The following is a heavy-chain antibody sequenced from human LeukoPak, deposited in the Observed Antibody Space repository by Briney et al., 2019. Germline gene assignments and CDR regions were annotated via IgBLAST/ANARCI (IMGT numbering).Heavy chain of an antibody. CDR1: GGSFSGYY. J-gene: IGHJ4*02. V-gene: IGHV4-59*01. Sequence: SETLSLTCAVYGGSFSGYYWSWIRQPPGKGLEWIGYIYYSGSTNYNPSLKSRVTISVDTSKNQFSLKLSSVTAADTAVYYCARDYPPYYFDYWDQGTLVTVSS. CDR3: ARDYPPYYFDY. CDR2: IYYSGST.